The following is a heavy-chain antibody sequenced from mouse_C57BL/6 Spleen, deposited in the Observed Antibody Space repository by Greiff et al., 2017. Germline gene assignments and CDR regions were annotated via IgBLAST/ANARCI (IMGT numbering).Heavy chain of an antibody. D-gene: IGHD1-1*01. V-gene: IGHV14-4*01. Sequence: VQLQQSGAELVRPGASVKLSCTASGFNIQDDYMHWVKQRPEQGLEWIGWIDPENGDTEYASKFQGKATITADTSSNTAYLQLSSLTSEDTAVYYCTTDYYGSSRGVAYWGQGTLVTVSA. CDR2: IDPENGDT. CDR1: GFNIQDDY. CDR3: TTDYYGSSRGVAY. J-gene: IGHJ3*01.